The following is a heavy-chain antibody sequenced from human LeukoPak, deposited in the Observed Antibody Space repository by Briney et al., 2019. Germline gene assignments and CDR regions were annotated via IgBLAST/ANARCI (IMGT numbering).Heavy chain of an antibody. D-gene: IGHD5-12*01. CDR2: IIPILGIA. J-gene: IGHJ4*02. CDR3: ARDHGLYSGYDSGDFDY. CDR1: VGTFSSYA. V-gene: IGHV1-69*04. Sequence: ASVKVSCKASVGTFSSYAISWVRQAPGQGLEWMGRIIPILGIANYAQKFQGRVTITADKSTSTAYMELSSLRSEDTAVYYCARDHGLYSGYDSGDFDYWGQGTLVTVSS.